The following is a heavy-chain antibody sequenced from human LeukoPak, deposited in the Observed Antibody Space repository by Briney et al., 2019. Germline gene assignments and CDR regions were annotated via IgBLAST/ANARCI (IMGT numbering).Heavy chain of an antibody. Sequence: GASVKVSCKASGYTFTGYYMHWVRQPPGQGLEWMGCINPNSGGTNYAQKFQGRVTMTRDTSISTAYMELSRLRSDDTAVYYCARGPSCWYYYYYYYGMDVWGQGTTVTVSS. CDR2: INPNSGGT. CDR1: GYTFTGYY. D-gene: IGHD6-19*01. J-gene: IGHJ6*02. V-gene: IGHV1-2*02. CDR3: ARGPSCWYYYYYYYGMDV.